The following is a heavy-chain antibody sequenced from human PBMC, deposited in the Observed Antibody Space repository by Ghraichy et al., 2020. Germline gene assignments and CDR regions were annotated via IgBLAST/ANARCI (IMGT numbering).Heavy chain of an antibody. D-gene: IGHD2/OR15-2a*01. Sequence: SETLSLTCTVSGGSISSGGYYWSWIRQHPGKGLEWIGYIYYSGSTYYNPSLKSRVTISVDTSKNQFSLKLSSVTAADTAVYYCARERAESYYYYGMDVWGQGTTVTVSS. V-gene: IGHV4-31*03. CDR1: GGSISSGGYY. CDR3: ARERAESYYYYGMDV. CDR2: IYYSGST. J-gene: IGHJ6*02.